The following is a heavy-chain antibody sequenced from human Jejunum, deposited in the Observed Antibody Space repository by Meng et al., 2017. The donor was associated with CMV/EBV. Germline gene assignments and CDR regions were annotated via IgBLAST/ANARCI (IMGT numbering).Heavy chain of an antibody. D-gene: IGHD1-26*01. CDR2: IYNSGDI. V-gene: IGHV4-59*02. CDR3: ARESGSYYWFDP. CDR1: GGSVSKYY. Sequence: QVQLQESGPGLVRPSETLSLTCSVSGGSVSKYYWGWIRQTPGGGLEWLGYIYNSGDIYYNPFLEGRVTISTDTSKNQFSLKLRYVTAADTAVYYCARESGSYYWFDPWGQGTLVTVSS. J-gene: IGHJ5*02.